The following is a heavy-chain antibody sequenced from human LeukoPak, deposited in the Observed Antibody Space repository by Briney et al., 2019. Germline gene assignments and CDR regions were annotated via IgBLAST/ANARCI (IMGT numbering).Heavy chain of an antibody. Sequence: PGGSLRLSCAASGFTFSSYWMSWVRQAPGKGLEWVANIKEDGSEKYYVDSVKGRFTISRDNAKNSMYLQMNSLRAEDTAVYYCARDMLFGRFWGVTGFDYWGQGTLVTVSS. J-gene: IGHJ4*02. CDR3: ARDMLFGRFWGVTGFDY. CDR2: IKEDGSEK. D-gene: IGHD3/OR15-3a*01. CDR1: GFTFSSYW. V-gene: IGHV3-7*01.